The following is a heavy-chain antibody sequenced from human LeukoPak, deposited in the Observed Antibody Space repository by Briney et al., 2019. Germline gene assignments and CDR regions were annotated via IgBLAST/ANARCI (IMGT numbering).Heavy chain of an antibody. CDR2: IRSKAYGGTT. J-gene: IGHJ3*02. V-gene: IGHV3-49*03. CDR3: TRHIVVVTAIPGAFDI. D-gene: IGHD2-21*02. CDR1: GFTFGDYA. Sequence: PGGSLRLSCTASGFTFGDYAMSWFRQAPGKGLEWVGFIRSKAYGGTTEYAASVKGRFTISRDDSKSIAYLQMNSLKTEDTAVYYCTRHIVVVTAIPGAFDIWGQGTMVTVSS.